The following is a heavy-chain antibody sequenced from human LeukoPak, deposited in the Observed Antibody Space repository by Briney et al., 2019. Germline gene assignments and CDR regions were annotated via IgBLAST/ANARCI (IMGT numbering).Heavy chain of an antibody. J-gene: IGHJ4*02. CDR1: GDSIRGYY. CDR3: ARDGGSGWYNY. D-gene: IGHD6-19*01. V-gene: IGHV4-4*07. Sequence: SETLSLTCTVSGDSIRGYYWSWIRQPAGKGLEWIGRIHTSGSTNYSPSLKSRLTMSVETSKNHFSLKLTSVTAADTAVYYCARDGGSGWYNYWGQGTLVTVSS. CDR2: IHTSGST.